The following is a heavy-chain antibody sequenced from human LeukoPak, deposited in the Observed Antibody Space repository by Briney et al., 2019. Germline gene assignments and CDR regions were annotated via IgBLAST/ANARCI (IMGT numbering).Heavy chain of an antibody. D-gene: IGHD2-2*01. Sequence: GESLKISCKGSGYSFTSYWIGWVRQMPGKGLEWMGIIYPGDSDTRYSPSFQGQVTISADKSISTAYLQRSSLKASDTAMYYCATYYCSSTSCSEYNWFDPWGQGTLVTVSS. CDR3: ATYYCSSTSCSEYNWFDP. CDR1: GYSFTSYW. V-gene: IGHV5-51*01. J-gene: IGHJ5*02. CDR2: IYPGDSDT.